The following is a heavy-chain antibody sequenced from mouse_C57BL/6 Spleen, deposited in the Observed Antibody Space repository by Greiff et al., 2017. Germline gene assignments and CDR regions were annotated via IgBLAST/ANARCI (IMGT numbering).Heavy chain of an antibody. CDR3: TRGLITTVVATPNWYFDV. V-gene: IGHV1-15*01. J-gene: IGHJ1*03. D-gene: IGHD1-1*01. Sequence: QVQLQQSGAELVRPGASVTLSCKASGYTFTDYEMHWVKQTPVHGLEWIGAIDPETGGTAYNQKFKGKAILTADKSSSAAYMELRSLTSEDSAVYYCTRGLITTVVATPNWYFDVWGTGTTVTVSS. CDR2: IDPETGGT. CDR1: GYTFTDYE.